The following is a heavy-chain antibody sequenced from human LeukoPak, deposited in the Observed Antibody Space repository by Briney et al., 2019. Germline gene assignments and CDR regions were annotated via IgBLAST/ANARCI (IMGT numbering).Heavy chain of an antibody. D-gene: IGHD3-10*01. J-gene: IGHJ3*02. CDR3: ARGGFGSGSGSYDSYAFDI. V-gene: IGHV1-69*06. CDR2: IIPIFGTA. Sequence: SVKVSCKASGGTFSSYAISWVRQAPGQGLEWMGGIIPIFGTANYAQKFQGRVTITADKSTSTAYMELSSLRSEDTAVYYCARGGFGSGSGSYDSYAFDIWGQGTMVTVSS. CDR1: GGTFSSYA.